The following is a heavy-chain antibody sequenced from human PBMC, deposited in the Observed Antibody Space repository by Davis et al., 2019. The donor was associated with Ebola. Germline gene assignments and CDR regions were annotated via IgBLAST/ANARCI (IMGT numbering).Heavy chain of an antibody. CDR1: GFTFSSYS. CDR3: ARASGQGSGWYARFDY. Sequence: PGGSLRLSCAASGFTFSSYSMNWVRQAPGKGLEWVANIKQDGSEKYYVDSVKGRFTISRDNAKNSLFLQMNSLRAEDTAVYYCARASGQGSGWYARFDYWGQGTLVTVSS. D-gene: IGHD6-19*01. J-gene: IGHJ4*02. V-gene: IGHV3-7*01. CDR2: IKQDGSEK.